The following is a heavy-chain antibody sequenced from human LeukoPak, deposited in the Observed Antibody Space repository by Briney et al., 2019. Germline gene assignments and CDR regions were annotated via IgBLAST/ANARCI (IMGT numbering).Heavy chain of an antibody. Sequence: ASVKVSCKASGYTFTTYDINWVRQATGQGLEWMGWMDPKSGNSGLAQKFQGRVTMTRDASISTAYMELTRLSSDDTAVYYCAKFDGSSWFYLDSWGQGTLVTVSS. V-gene: IGHV1-8*01. CDR1: GYTFTTYD. D-gene: IGHD6-13*01. J-gene: IGHJ4*02. CDR2: MDPKSGNS. CDR3: AKFDGSSWFYLDS.